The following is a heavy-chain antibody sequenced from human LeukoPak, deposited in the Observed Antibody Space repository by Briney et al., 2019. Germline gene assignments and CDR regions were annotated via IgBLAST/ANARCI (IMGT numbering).Heavy chain of an antibody. CDR3: ATIIAAATGWYDAFDI. CDR2: FDPEDGET. J-gene: IGHJ3*02. CDR1: GYTLTELS. Sequence: ASVKVSCKVSGYTLTELSMHWVRQAPGKGLEWMGGFDPEDGETIYAQKFQGRVTMTEDTSTDTAYMELSSLRSEDTAVYYCATIIAAATGWYDAFDIWGQGTMVTVSS. V-gene: IGHV1-24*01. D-gene: IGHD6-13*01.